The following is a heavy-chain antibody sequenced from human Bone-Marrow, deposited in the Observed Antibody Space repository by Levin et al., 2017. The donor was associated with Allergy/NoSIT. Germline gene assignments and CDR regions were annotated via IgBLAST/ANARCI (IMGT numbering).Heavy chain of an antibody. J-gene: IGHJ4*02. D-gene: IGHD5-12*01. Sequence: SETLSLICTVSGGSVSSSVYYWGWIRQPPGRGLEWIGSIYSGGTTYYNPSLKSRVTMSVDTSKNQVSLRLTSVTAADTAVYYCARVPNTYGGYGFDYWGQGTLVTVSS. CDR3: ARVPNTYGGYGFDY. V-gene: IGHV4-39*07. CDR1: GGSVSSSVYY. CDR2: IYSGGTT.